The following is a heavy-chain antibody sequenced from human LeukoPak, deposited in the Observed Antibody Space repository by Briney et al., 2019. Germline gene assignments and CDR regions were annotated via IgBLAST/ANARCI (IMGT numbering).Heavy chain of an antibody. V-gene: IGHV5-51*01. J-gene: IGHJ5*02. D-gene: IGHD2-2*01. Sequence: GESLKISCKGSGYIFTSYWIGWVRQMPGKGLEWMGIIYPGDSDTRYSPSFQSQVTITADKSISTAFLLWSSRKAADTAMYYCTRLEDILVVPAANWFDPWGQGSLVTVSS. CDR1: GYIFTSYW. CDR2: IYPGDSDT. CDR3: TRLEDILVVPAANWFDP.